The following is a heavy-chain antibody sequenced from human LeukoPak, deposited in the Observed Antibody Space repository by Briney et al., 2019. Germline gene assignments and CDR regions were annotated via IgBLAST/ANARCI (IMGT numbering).Heavy chain of an antibody. D-gene: IGHD2/OR15-2a*01. CDR1: GFTFSSYA. Sequence: GGSLRLSCAASGFTFSSYAMSWVRQAPGKGLEWVSAISGSGGSTYYADSVKGRFTISRDNSKNTLYLQMNSLRAEDTAVYYCAKGEDSTTDYYYYMDVWGKGTTVTVSS. CDR3: AKGEDSTTDYYYYMDV. J-gene: IGHJ6*03. V-gene: IGHV3-23*01. CDR2: ISGSGGST.